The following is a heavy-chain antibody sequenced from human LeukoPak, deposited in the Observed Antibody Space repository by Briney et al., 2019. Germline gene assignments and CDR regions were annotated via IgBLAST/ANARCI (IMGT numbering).Heavy chain of an antibody. Sequence: SETLSLTRTVSGGSISSYYWSWIRQPPGKGLEWIGYIYYSGGTNYNPSLKSRVTISVDTSKNQFSLNLSSVTAADTALYYCARAKIYYYDSSGFDYWGQGTLVTVSS. V-gene: IGHV4-59*01. D-gene: IGHD3-22*01. CDR2: IYYSGGT. J-gene: IGHJ4*02. CDR3: ARAKIYYYDSSGFDY. CDR1: GGSISSYY.